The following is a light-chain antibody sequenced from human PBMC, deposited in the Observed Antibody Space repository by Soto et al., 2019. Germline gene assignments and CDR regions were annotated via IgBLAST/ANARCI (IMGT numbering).Light chain of an antibody. CDR2: EVS. Sequence: HSVLTPPASVSGSPGQSITISCTGTSSDVGGYNYVSWYQLHPGKAPKLMIHEVSERPSGVSNRFSGSKSGNTASLTISGLQAEGEADYYCASYASDVTYVFGSGTKVTVL. V-gene: IGLV2-14*01. CDR3: ASYASDVTYV. J-gene: IGLJ1*01. CDR1: SSDVGGYNY.